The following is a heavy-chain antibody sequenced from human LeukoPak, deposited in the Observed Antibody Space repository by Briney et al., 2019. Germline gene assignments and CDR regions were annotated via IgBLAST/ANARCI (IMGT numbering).Heavy chain of an antibody. Sequence: SETLSLTCTVSGGSINNYYWNWIRQPPGKGPEWIGHVYYNGNTMYNPSLKDRLIISLHTSENQFSLKLTSVSAADTALYYCARDPRPNGNNWFDTWGQGILVTVSS. CDR3: ARDPRPNGNNWFDT. J-gene: IGHJ5*02. CDR1: GGSINNYY. V-gene: IGHV4-59*01. CDR2: VYYNGNT.